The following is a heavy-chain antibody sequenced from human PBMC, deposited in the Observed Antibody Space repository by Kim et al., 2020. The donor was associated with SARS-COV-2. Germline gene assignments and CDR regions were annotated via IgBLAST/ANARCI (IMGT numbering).Heavy chain of an antibody. V-gene: IGHV1-69*01. D-gene: IGHD6-13*01. J-gene: IGHJ4*02. Sequence: YAQKFQGRVTITADESTSTAYMELSSLRSEDTAVYYCARGVAAAGPNDYWGQGTLVTVSS. CDR3: ARGVAAAGPNDY.